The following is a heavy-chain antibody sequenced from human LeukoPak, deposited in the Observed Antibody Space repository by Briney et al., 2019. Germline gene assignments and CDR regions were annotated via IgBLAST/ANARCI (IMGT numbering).Heavy chain of an antibody. CDR2: INQDGSEK. Sequence: GGSLRLSCAASGFTFSSYWMSWARQAPGKRLEWVANINQDGSEKYYVDSVKGRFIISRDNARNSLFLQMNILTAEDTAIYYCVREGAYSTSSPAGYWGQGTLVSVSS. D-gene: IGHD6-6*01. V-gene: IGHV3-7*01. CDR1: GFTFSSYW. CDR3: VREGAYSTSSPAGY. J-gene: IGHJ4*02.